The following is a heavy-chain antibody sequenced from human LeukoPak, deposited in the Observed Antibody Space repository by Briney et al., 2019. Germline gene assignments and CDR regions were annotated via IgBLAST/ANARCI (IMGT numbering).Heavy chain of an antibody. CDR3: IPRGILHS. Sequence: PGGSLRLSCAASGFTFSSYAMHWVRQAPGKGLEWVAVISYDGSNKYYADSVRGRFTISRDNSKNTLGLQMNSLRVDDTAIYYCIPRGILHSWGQGTLVTVSS. D-gene: IGHD3-16*01. CDR2: ISYDGSNK. V-gene: IGHV3-30-3*01. CDR1: GFTFSSYA. J-gene: IGHJ5*02.